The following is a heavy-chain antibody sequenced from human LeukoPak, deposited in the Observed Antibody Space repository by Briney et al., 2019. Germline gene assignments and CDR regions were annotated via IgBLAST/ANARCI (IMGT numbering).Heavy chain of an antibody. V-gene: IGHV2-70*11. J-gene: IGHJ4*02. Sequence: SGPALVKPTQTLTLTCTFSGFSLSTSGMCVSWIRQPPGKALEWLARIDWDDDKYYSTSLKTRLTISKDTSKNQVVLTMTNMGPVDTATYYCARTYLHSGSYSFDYWGQGTLVTAS. CDR2: IDWDDDK. CDR1: GFSLSTSGMC. D-gene: IGHD1-26*01. CDR3: ARTYLHSGSYSFDY.